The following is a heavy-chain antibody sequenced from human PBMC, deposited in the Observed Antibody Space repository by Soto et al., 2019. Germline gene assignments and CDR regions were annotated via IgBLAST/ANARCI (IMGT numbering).Heavy chain of an antibody. CDR3: LAGETNYFDF. CDR1: GLTLSRYW. Sequence: EVQLVESGGGLVQPGGSLRLSCAGSGLTLSRYWMHWVRQGPGKGLVWVSRINSDGGTTTYADSVKGRFTISRDNAKNTVDLQMNSLRAEDTAVYYCLAGETNYFDFWGQGTLVTXSS. J-gene: IGHJ4*02. CDR2: INSDGGTT. V-gene: IGHV3-74*01. D-gene: IGHD3-10*01.